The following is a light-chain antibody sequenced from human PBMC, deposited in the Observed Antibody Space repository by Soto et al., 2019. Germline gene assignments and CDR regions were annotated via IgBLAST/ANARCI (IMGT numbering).Light chain of an antibody. CDR2: DAS. J-gene: IGKJ1*01. CDR1: QSISSW. V-gene: IGKV1-5*01. Sequence: DIQMTQSPSTLSASVGDRFTITCLASQSISSWLAWYQQKPGKAPKLLIYDASSLESGVPSRFSGSGSGTEFTLTISSLQPDDFATYYCQQYNSYSRTFGQGTKVEIK. CDR3: QQYNSYSRT.